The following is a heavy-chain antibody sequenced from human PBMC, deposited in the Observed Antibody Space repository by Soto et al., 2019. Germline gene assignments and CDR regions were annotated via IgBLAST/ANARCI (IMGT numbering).Heavy chain of an antibody. Sequence: SETLSLTCTVSVGSISSYYWIWIRQPAGKGLEWIGRIYTSGSTNYNPSLKSRVTMSVDTSKNQFSLKLSSVTAADTAVYYCASQDLSSSWYNYFDYWGQGTLVTVSS. J-gene: IGHJ4*02. V-gene: IGHV4-4*07. CDR1: VGSISSYY. CDR3: ASQDLSSSWYNYFDY. D-gene: IGHD6-13*01. CDR2: IYTSGST.